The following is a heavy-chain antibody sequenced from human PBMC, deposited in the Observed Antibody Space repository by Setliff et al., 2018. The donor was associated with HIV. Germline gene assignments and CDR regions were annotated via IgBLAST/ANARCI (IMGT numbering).Heavy chain of an antibody. J-gene: IGHJ4*02. CDR1: GFTFSTYH. Sequence: GGSLRLSCVASGFTFSTYHMSWVRQARGKGLEWVSSVSTSSSEIHYADSVRGRFTISRDNAKNSLYLQMNSLRAEDTAVYYCARGSPDSGWYYFDYWGQGTLVTVSS. CDR2: VSTSSSEI. D-gene: IGHD6-19*01. CDR3: ARGSPDSGWYYFDY. V-gene: IGHV3-21*01.